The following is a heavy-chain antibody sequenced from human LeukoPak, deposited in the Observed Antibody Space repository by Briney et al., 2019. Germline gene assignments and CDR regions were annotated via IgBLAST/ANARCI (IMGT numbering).Heavy chain of an antibody. CDR2: ISGSGGST. J-gene: IGHJ4*02. V-gene: IGHV3-23*01. D-gene: IGHD3-3*01. Sequence: AGGSLRLSCAASGFTFSSYAMGWVRQAPGKGLEWVSAISGSGGSTYYADSVKGRFTISRDNSKDTLYLQMNSLRAEDTAVYYCAKDRGYYDFWSGYCYFDYWGQGTLVTVSS. CDR3: AKDRGYYDFWSGYCYFDY. CDR1: GFTFSSYA.